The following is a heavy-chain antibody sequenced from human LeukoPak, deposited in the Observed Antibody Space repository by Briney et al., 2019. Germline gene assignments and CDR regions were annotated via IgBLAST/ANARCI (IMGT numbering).Heavy chain of an antibody. CDR2: INHSGST. CDR3: ARRTKYSSGWAIFDY. J-gene: IGHJ4*02. V-gene: IGHV4-34*01. D-gene: IGHD6-19*01. Sequence: PSETLSLTCAVYGGSFSGYYWSWIRQPPGKGLEWIGEINHSGSTNYNPSLKSRVTISVDTSKNQFSLKLSSVTAADTAVYYCARRTKYSSGWAIFDYWGQGTLVTVSS. CDR1: GGSFSGYY.